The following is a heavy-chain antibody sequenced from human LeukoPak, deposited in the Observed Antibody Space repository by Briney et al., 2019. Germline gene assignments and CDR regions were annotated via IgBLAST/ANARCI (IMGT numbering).Heavy chain of an antibody. CDR1: GFTFSRYW. CDR2: IKQDGSEK. Sequence: GGTLRLSCAASGFTFSRYWMSWVRHAPARGLEWVANIKQDGSEKYYVDSVKGRFPISRDNAKNSLYLQMNSLRAEDTAVFYCARDTVVVVSATSLFDYWGQGTLVTVSS. V-gene: IGHV3-7*05. D-gene: IGHD2-15*01. J-gene: IGHJ4*02. CDR3: ARDTVVVVSATSLFDY.